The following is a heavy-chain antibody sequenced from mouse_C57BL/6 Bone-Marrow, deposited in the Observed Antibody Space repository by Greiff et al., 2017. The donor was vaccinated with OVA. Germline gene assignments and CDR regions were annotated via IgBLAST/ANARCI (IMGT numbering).Heavy chain of an antibody. V-gene: IGHV1-5*01. CDR2: IYPGNSDT. J-gene: IGHJ2*01. CDR1: GYTFTSYW. D-gene: IGHD2-1*01. Sequence: VQLQQSGTVLARPGASVKMSCKTSGYTFTSYWMHWVKQRPGQGLEWIGAIYPGNSDTSYNQKFKGKAKLTAVTSASTAYMELSSLTNEDSAVYYCTRAGHGNLLFFDYWGQGTTLTVSS. CDR3: TRAGHGNLLFFDY.